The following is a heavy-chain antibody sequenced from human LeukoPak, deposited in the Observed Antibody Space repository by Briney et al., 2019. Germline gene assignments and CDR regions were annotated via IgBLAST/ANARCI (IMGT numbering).Heavy chain of an antibody. CDR3: ARDGTPEYDHIWGRPQLY. CDR2: INPSGGST. J-gene: IGHJ4*02. CDR1: GYTFTRYY. Sequence: GASVKVSCKASGYTFTRYYLHWVRQAPGQGLEWMGIINPSGGSTRYAQKFQGRVTMTRDTSTSTVYMELKSLRSEDTAIYYCARDGTPEYDHIWGRPQLYWGQGTLVLVSS. V-gene: IGHV1-46*01. D-gene: IGHD3-16*01.